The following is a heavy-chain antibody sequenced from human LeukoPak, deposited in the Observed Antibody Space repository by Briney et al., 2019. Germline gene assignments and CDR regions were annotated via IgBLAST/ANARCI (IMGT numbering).Heavy chain of an antibody. V-gene: IGHV4-59*01. D-gene: IGHD1-14*01. J-gene: IGHJ6*03. CDR2: IYYSGST. CDR3: AGTTYYYYYMDV. Sequence: SETLSLTCTVSGGSISSYYWSWIRQPPGKGLEWIGYIYYSGSTNYNPSLKSRVTISVDKSKNQFSLKLSSVTAADTAVYYCAGTTYYYYYMDVWGKGTTVTVSS. CDR1: GGSISSYY.